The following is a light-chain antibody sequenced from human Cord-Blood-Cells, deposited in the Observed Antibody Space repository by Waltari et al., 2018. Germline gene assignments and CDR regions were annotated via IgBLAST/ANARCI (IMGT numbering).Light chain of an antibody. CDR1: QSVSSN. J-gene: IGKJ4*01. V-gene: IGKV3-15*01. CDR2: GAS. CDR3: QQYNNWPLT. Sequence: EIVMTQSPATLSVSPGERVTLACRASQSVSSNLAWYQQKPGQAHRRLIYGASTRATGIPARFSGSGSGTGFTLTIISLQSEDFAVYYCQQYNNWPLTFGVGTKVEIK.